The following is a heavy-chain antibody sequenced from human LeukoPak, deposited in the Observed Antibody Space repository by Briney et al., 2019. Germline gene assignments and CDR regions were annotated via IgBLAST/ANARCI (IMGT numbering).Heavy chain of an antibody. CDR1: GYTFTSYG. CDR2: ISAYNGNT. Sequence: ASVKVSCKASGYTFTSYGISWVRQAPGQGLEWMGWISAYNGNTNYAQKLQGRVTMTTDPSTSTAYMELRSLRSDDTAVYYCARVGIMITFGGVIVPPDYWGQGTLVTVSS. J-gene: IGHJ4*02. D-gene: IGHD3-16*02. V-gene: IGHV1-18*01. CDR3: ARVGIMITFGGVIVPPDY.